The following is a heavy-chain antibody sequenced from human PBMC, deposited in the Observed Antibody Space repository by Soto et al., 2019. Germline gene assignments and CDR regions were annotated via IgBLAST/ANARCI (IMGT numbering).Heavy chain of an antibody. CDR1: GGSISSYY. CDR3: ARGPEPYSSGWYGPSSNWFDP. V-gene: IGHV4-59*01. D-gene: IGHD6-19*01. CDR2: IYYSGST. J-gene: IGHJ5*02. Sequence: SETLSLTCTVSGGSISSYYWSWIRQPPGKGLEWIGYIYYSGSTNYNPSLKSRVTISVDTSKNQFSLKLSSVTAADTAVYYCARGPEPYSSGWYGPSSNWFDPWGQGTLVTVSP.